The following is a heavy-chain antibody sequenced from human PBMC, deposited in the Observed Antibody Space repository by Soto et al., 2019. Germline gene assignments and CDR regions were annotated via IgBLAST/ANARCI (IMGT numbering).Heavy chain of an antibody. CDR1: GYTFTSYD. CDR2: MNPNSGNT. Sequence: QVQLVQSGAEVKKPGASVKVSCKASGYTFTSYDINWVRQATGQGLEWMGWMNPNSGNTSYAQKFQGRVNMTRNTSLSTAYMELSSLISEDTAVYYCARGRTGENWFDPWGQGTLVTVSS. V-gene: IGHV1-8*01. CDR3: ARGRTGENWFDP. J-gene: IGHJ5*02.